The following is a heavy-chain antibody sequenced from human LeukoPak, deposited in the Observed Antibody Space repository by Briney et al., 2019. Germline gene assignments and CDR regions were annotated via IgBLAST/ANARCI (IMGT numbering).Heavy chain of an antibody. CDR3: ARGSRGTIFGVVTRYYYYNMDV. J-gene: IGHJ6*02. D-gene: IGHD3-3*01. CDR2: IDHSGST. Sequence: PSETLSLTCGVYGGSFSGYYWSWIRQPPGKGLEWIGEIDHSGSTNYNPSLKSRVIISVDTSKNQFSLKLSSVTAADTAVYYCARGSRGTIFGVVTRYYYYNMDVWGQGTTVTVSS. CDR1: GGSFSGYY. V-gene: IGHV4-34*01.